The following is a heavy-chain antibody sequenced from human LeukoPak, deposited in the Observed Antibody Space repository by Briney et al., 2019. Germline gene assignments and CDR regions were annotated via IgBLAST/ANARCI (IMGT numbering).Heavy chain of an antibody. D-gene: IGHD2-21*02. J-gene: IGHJ4*02. CDR3: ARLSGDVAARPVGDWEGEFDY. CDR2: INPSGGST. Sequence: ASVKVSCKASGYTFTSYYMHWVRQAPGQGLEWIGIINPSGGSTSYAQKFQGRVTMTRDTSTSTVYMELSSLRSEDTAVYYCARLSGDVAARPVGDWEGEFDYWGQGTLVTVSS. V-gene: IGHV1-46*01. CDR1: GYTFTSYY.